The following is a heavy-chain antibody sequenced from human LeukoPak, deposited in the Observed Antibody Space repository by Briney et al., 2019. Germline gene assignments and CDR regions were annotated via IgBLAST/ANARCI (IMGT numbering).Heavy chain of an antibody. D-gene: IGHD5-18*01. CDR1: GYTFTNYY. CDR3: ARGGPRGNTAMILTY. CDR2: INPSDGST. Sequence: VASVKVSCKASGYTFTNYYMHWVRQAPEQGLEWMGIINPSDGSTIYAQRFQGRVTLTRDTSTSTVYMELSSLRSEDTAMYYCARGGPRGNTAMILTYWGQGTLVTVSS. J-gene: IGHJ4*02. V-gene: IGHV1-46*01.